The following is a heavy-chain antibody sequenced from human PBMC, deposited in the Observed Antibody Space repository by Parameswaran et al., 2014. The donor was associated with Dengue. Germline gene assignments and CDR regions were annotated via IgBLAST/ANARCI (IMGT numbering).Heavy chain of an antibody. CDR3: ARGDIVVVTAPSDY. Sequence: MPGVRQMPGKGLEWMGIINPSGGSTSYAQKFQGRVTMTRDTSTSTVYMELSSLRSEDTAVYYCARGDIVVVTAPSDYWGQGTLVTVSS. V-gene: IGHV1-46*01. D-gene: IGHD2-21*02. J-gene: IGHJ4*02. CDR2: INPSGGST.